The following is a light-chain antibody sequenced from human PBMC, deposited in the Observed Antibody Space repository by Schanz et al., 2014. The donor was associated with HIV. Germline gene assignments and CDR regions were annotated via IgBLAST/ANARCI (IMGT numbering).Light chain of an antibody. V-gene: IGKV4-1*01. CDR2: WAS. Sequence: DSVVLQSPDSLAVSLGERATINCKSSQSVLDSSTNKNYLAWYQQKPGQPPKLLIYWASIRQSGVPDRFSGSGSGTDFALTISSLQAEDVAVYYCQQYLTTPRTFGQGTKVEI. CDR3: QQYLTTPRT. CDR1: QSVLDSSTNKNY. J-gene: IGKJ1*01.